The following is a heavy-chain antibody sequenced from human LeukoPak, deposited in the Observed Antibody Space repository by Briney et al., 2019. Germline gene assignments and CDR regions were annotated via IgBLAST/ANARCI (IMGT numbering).Heavy chain of an antibody. Sequence: SVKVSCKASGYTFTGYYMHWVRQAPGQGLEWMGRIIPILGIANYAQKFQGRVTITADKSTSTAYMELSSLRSEDTAVYYCARIVGAADDGDYWGQGTLVTVSS. CDR2: IIPILGIA. CDR3: ARIVGAADDGDY. V-gene: IGHV1-69*02. D-gene: IGHD1-26*01. CDR1: GYTFTGYY. J-gene: IGHJ4*02.